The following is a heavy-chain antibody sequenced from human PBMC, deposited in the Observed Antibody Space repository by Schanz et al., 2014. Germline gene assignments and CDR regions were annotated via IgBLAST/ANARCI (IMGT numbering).Heavy chain of an antibody. CDR1: GYTFTDYP. V-gene: IGHV1-3*04. CDR2: INTASGNT. CDR3: AREVGSNDRGWYDP. J-gene: IGHJ5*02. D-gene: IGHD3-22*01. Sequence: QVQVVQSGAEVKKPGTSVKVSCKTSGYTFTDYPINWVRQAPGRRLEWMGWINTASGNTRYSEAFQGRVTMTRDTTATTASMELSSLRSEDTAVYYCAREVGSNDRGWYDPWGQGTLVTVSS.